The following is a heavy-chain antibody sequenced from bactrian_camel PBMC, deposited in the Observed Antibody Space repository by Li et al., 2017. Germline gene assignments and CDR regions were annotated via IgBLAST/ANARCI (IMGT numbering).Heavy chain of an antibody. CDR3: AASTYECYLGTYLFTWTEFDH. Sequence: GLVQPGGSLRLSCAISGRSNENYFQAWFRQPPGKEREGVAAMYTGFGGGNIYYDDSVKGRFTISQDNSKNTLFLQMSVLRPEDTAMYYCAASTYECYLGTYLFTWTEFDHWGQGTQVTVS. CDR1: GRSNENYF. V-gene: IGHV3S28*01. D-gene: IGHD3*01. J-gene: IGHJ4*01. CDR2: MYTGFGGGNI.